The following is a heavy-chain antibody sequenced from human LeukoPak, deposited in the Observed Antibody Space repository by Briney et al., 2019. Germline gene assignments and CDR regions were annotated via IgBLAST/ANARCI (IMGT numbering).Heavy chain of an antibody. D-gene: IGHD3-3*01. J-gene: IGHJ4*02. V-gene: IGHV1-18*01. Sequence: GASVKVSCKASGYTFTSYGISWVRQAPGQGLEWMGWISAYNGNTNYAQKLQGRVTMTTDTSTSTAYMELRSLRSDDTAVYYCARGGSFYDFWSGYYYGFGYWGQGTLVTVSS. CDR1: GYTFTSYG. CDR2: ISAYNGNT. CDR3: ARGGSFYDFWSGYYYGFGY.